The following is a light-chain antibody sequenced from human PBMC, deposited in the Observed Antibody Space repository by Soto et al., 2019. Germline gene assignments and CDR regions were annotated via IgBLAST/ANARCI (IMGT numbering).Light chain of an antibody. CDR2: RAS. J-gene: IGKJ4*01. CDR3: QEYNNWHPIT. CDR1: QSVSSSY. Sequence: EIVLTQSPGTLSLSPGERATLSCRASQSVSSSYLAWYQQKPGQAPRLLIYRASTRATGVPARFSGSGSGTEFTLTISSLQSEDFAVYYCQEYNNWHPITFGGGTKVDNK. V-gene: IGKV3-15*01.